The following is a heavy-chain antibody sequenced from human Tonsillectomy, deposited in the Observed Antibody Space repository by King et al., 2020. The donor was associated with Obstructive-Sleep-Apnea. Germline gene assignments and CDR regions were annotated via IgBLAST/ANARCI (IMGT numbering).Heavy chain of an antibody. CDR1: GFTFSSYS. D-gene: IGHD2-2*01. CDR3: ARVCCSSTSCNMDYFDY. J-gene: IGHJ4*02. CDR2: ISSSSSTI. V-gene: IGHV3-48*04. Sequence: VQLVESGGGLVQPGGSLRLSCAASGFTFSSYSMNWVRQAPGKGLEWVSSISSSSSTIYFADSVKGRFTISRENAKNSLYLQMNSRRAEDTAVYYCARVCCSSTSCNMDYFDYWGQGTLVTVSS.